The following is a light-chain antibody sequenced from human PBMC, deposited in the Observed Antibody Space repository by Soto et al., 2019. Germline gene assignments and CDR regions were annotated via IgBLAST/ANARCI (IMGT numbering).Light chain of an antibody. J-gene: IGKJ1*01. CDR1: QSVSSSY. CDR3: QRYGSTPPWT. V-gene: IGKV3-20*01. Sequence: EMVLTQSPGTLSLSPGERATLSCRASQSVSSSYLAWYQQKPGQAPRLLIYGASSRATGIPDRFSGSGSGTDFSLTISRLEPEDLAVYYCQRYGSTPPWTFGQGTKVEIK. CDR2: GAS.